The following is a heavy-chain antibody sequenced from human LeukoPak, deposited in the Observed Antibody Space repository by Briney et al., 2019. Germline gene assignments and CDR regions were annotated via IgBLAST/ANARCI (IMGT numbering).Heavy chain of an antibody. Sequence: SETLSLTCTVSGGSISSSSYYWGWIRQPPGKGLEWIGSIYYSGSTYYNPSLKSRVTISVDTSKNQFSLKLSSVTAADTAVYYCARGGDIVVVPAAKDWYFDLWGRGTLVTVSS. D-gene: IGHD2-2*01. J-gene: IGHJ2*01. CDR3: ARGGDIVVVPAAKDWYFDL. CDR1: GGSISSSSYY. CDR2: IYYSGST. V-gene: IGHV4-39*07.